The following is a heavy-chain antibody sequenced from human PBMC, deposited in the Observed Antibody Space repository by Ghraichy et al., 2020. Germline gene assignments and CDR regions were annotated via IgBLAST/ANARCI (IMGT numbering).Heavy chain of an antibody. CDR2: IYYSGST. V-gene: IGHV4-59*12. D-gene: IGHD4-17*01. Sequence: SETLSLTCTVSGGSISSYYWSWIRQPPGKGLEWIASIYYSGSTNYNPSLKSRVTISVDTSKNQFSLRLSSVTAADTAVYYCARDGDYSFDYWGQGTLVTVSS. CDR1: GGSISSYY. CDR3: ARDGDYSFDY. J-gene: IGHJ4*02.